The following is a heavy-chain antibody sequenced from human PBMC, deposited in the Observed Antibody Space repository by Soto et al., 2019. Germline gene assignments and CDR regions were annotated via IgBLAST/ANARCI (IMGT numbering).Heavy chain of an antibody. CDR2: ISSSSSTI. J-gene: IGHJ5*02. Sequence: PGGSLRLSCAASGFTFSSYSMNWVRQAPGKGLEWVSYISSSSSTIYYADSVKGRFTISRDNAKNSLYLQMNSLRDEDTAVYYCARDQAGSVTLDYRFDPWGQGTLVTVSS. D-gene: IGHD3-3*01. CDR3: ARDQAGSVTLDYRFDP. CDR1: GFTFSSYS. V-gene: IGHV3-48*02.